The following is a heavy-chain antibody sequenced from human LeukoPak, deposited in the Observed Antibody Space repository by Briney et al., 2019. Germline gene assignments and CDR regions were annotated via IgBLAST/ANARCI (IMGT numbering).Heavy chain of an antibody. D-gene: IGHD6-19*01. CDR2: ISSSSSYI. V-gene: IGHV3-21*04. J-gene: IGHJ4*02. CDR3: ARWRGYSSGWSGPFDD. Sequence: GGSLRLSCAASGFTFSSYSMNWVRQAPGKGLEWVSSISSSSSYIYYADSVKGRFTISRDNAKNSLYLQTNSLRAEDTAVYYCARWRGYSSGWSGPFDDWGQGTLVTVSS. CDR1: GFTFSSYS.